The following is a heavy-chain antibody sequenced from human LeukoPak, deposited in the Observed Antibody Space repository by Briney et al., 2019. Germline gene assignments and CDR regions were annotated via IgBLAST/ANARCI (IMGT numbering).Heavy chain of an antibody. CDR2: ISSTSTYI. V-gene: IGHV3-21*01. CDR3: ARGGGNFDY. J-gene: IGHJ4*02. CDR1: EFTFSSYT. Sequence: GGSLRLSCAASEFTFSSYTINWVRQAPGKGLEWVSSISSTSTYISCADSVKGRFTISRDNAKNSLYLQMNSLRAEDTAVYYCARGGGNFDYWGQGTLVTVSS. D-gene: IGHD2-15*01.